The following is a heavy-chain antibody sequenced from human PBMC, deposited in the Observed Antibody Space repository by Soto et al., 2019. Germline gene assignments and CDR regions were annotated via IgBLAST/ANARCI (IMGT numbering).Heavy chain of an antibody. CDR3: ARDTEIFDY. J-gene: IGHJ4*01. CDR2: ISAYNGNT. Sequence: QAQLVQSGAEVKKPGASVKDSCKASGYNFTSYGISSVRQGPGQGLDWMGWISAYNGNTNYAQKLQGRVTMTTATSTSTAYMELRSLRSADTGVYYSARDTEIFDYRGQGTLVTVSS. CDR1: GYNFTSYG. V-gene: IGHV1-18*01.